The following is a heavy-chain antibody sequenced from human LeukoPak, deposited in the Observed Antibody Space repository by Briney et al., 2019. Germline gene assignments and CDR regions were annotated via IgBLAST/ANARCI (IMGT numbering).Heavy chain of an antibody. D-gene: IGHD2-15*01. V-gene: IGHV1-24*01. J-gene: IGHJ6*04. CDR2: FDLEDGET. Sequence: VNVSCKVSGYTLTELSMHWVRQAHGQGLEWMGGFDLEDGETIYAQKFQGRVTMTEDTSTDTAYMELSSLRSEDTAVYYCATDLFYCSGGSCYGGYYYYGMDVWGKGTTVTVSS. CDR3: ATDLFYCSGGSCYGGYYYYGMDV. CDR1: GYTLTELS.